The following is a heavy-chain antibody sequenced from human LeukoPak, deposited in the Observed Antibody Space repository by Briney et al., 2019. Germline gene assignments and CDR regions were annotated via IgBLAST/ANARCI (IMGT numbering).Heavy chain of an antibody. CDR1: GYTFTGYF. CDR3: ARGRPRDYFDY. CDR2: INPNSGGA. J-gene: IGHJ4*02. D-gene: IGHD6-25*01. Sequence: ASVQVSCKASGYTFTGYFMHWVRQAPGQGLEWMGWINPNSGGASYLQNFQGRVTMTRDTSISTAYMDLSRLRSDDTAVYYCARGRPRDYFDYWGQGTLDPVSS. V-gene: IGHV1-2*02.